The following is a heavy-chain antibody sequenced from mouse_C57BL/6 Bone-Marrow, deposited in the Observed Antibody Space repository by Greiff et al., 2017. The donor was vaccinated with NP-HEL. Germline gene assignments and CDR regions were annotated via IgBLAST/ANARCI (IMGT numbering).Heavy chain of an antibody. CDR2: ISNLAYSI. Sequence: EVQLVESGGGLVQPGGSLKLSCAASGFTFSDYGMAWVRQAPRKGPEWVAFISNLAYSIYYADTVTGRFTISRENAKNTLYLEMSSLRSEDTAMYYCASIYYGYLMDYWGQGTSVTVSS. CDR3: ASIYYGYLMDY. J-gene: IGHJ4*01. CDR1: GFTFSDYG. D-gene: IGHD2-2*01. V-gene: IGHV5-15*01.